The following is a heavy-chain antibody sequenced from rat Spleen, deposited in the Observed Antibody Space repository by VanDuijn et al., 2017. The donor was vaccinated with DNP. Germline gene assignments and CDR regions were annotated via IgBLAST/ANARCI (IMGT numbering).Heavy chain of an antibody. D-gene: IGHD1-10*01. V-gene: IGHV5S10*01. J-gene: IGHJ4*01. Sequence: EVQLVESGGGLVQPGRSLKLSCAASGFTFSDYNMAWVRQAPKKGLEWVASIIYDGSRTYYRDSVKGRFTISRANAKSTLYLQMDSLRSEDTATYYCARVNNNLYYGLDAWGQGTSVTVSS. CDR3: ARVNNNLYYGLDA. CDR2: IIYDGSRT. CDR1: GFTFSDYN.